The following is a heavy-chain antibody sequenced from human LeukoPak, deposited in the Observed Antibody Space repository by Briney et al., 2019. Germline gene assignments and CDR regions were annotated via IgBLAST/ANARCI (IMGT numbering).Heavy chain of an antibody. CDR2: IYTSGST. Sequence: SETLSLTCTVFGGSISSYYWSWIRQPAGKGLEWIGRIYTSGSTDYNPSLKSRVTMSVDTSKNQFSLKLSSVTAADTAVYYCARGRGYSSGWDRDAFDIWGQGTMVTVSS. J-gene: IGHJ3*02. D-gene: IGHD6-19*01. CDR1: GGSISSYY. CDR3: ARGRGYSSGWDRDAFDI. V-gene: IGHV4-4*07.